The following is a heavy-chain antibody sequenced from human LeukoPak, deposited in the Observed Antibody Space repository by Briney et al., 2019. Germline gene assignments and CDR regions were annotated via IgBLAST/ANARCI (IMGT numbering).Heavy chain of an antibody. D-gene: IGHD3-16*01. CDR2: ISSSGSTI. V-gene: IGHV3-48*03. Sequence: GGSLRLSCAASGFTFSSYEMNWVRQAPGKGLEWVSYISSSGSTIYYADSVKGRFTISRDNSKNTLYLQMNSLRAEDTAVYYCAKDDNYIRFLSWGQGTLVTVSS. CDR1: GFTFSSYE. CDR3: AKDDNYIRFLS. J-gene: IGHJ5*02.